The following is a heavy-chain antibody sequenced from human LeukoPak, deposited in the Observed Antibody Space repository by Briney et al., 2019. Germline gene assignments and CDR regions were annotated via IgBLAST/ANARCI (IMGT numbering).Heavy chain of an antibody. V-gene: IGHV3-48*01. J-gene: IGHJ4*02. CDR3: ARDRDWVFDY. D-gene: IGHD2-21*02. CDR1: GFIFSNNA. Sequence: PGGSLRLPCAGSGFIFSNNAMNWVRQAPGKVLEWVSYISNSGSTIYYTDSVKGRFTISRDNAKNSLYLQMNSLRAEDTAVYYCARDRDWVFDYWGQGTLVTVSS. CDR2: ISNSGSTI.